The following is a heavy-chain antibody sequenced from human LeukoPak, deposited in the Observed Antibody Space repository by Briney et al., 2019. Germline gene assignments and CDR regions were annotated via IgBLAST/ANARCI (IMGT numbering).Heavy chain of an antibody. Sequence: SETLSLTCAVYGESFSGYYWSWIRQPPGKGLEWIGEVNHSGSTNYNPSLKSRVTISVDTSKNQFSLKLTSVTAADTAVYYCARVRDTAMALHYYYYMDVWGKGTTVTVSS. CDR1: GESFSGYY. J-gene: IGHJ6*03. CDR2: VNHSGST. CDR3: ARVRDTAMALHYYYYMDV. V-gene: IGHV4-34*01. D-gene: IGHD5-18*01.